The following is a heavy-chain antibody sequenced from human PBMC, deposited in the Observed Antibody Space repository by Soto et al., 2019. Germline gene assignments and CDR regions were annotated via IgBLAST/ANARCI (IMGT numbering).Heavy chain of an antibody. CDR3: AKDGEVGHGYNLPGY. Sequence: QVQLVESGGGVVQPGRSLRLSCAASGFIFSSSGMHWVRQAPGKGLEWVALISYHGSDKYYAESVKGRFSISRDNSNNTLYLRMNSLRAEDTAVYYCAKDGEVGHGYNLPGYWGQGTLVTVSS. D-gene: IGHD5-12*01. CDR1: GFIFSSSG. V-gene: IGHV3-30*18. CDR2: ISYHGSDK. J-gene: IGHJ4*02.